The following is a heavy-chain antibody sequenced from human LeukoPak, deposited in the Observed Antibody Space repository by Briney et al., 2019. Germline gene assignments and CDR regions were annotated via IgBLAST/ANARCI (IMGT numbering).Heavy chain of an antibody. CDR1: GYTFTAYY. V-gene: IGHV1-2*02. CDR3: ARANYYYYYGMDV. CDR2: INPNSGGT. Sequence: ASVKVSCKASGYTFTAYYMHWVRQAPGQGLEWMGWINPNSGGTNYAQKSQGRVTMTRDTSISTAYMELSRLRSDDTAVYYCARANYYYYYGMDVWGQGTTVTVSS. J-gene: IGHJ6*02.